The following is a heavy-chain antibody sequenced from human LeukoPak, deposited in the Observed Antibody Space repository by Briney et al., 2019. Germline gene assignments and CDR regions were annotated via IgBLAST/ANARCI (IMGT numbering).Heavy chain of an antibody. CDR1: GYTFTSYG. CDR3: ARFGSLVVPAAMDHYYYYGMDV. J-gene: IGHJ6*04. D-gene: IGHD2-2*01. V-gene: IGHV1-18*04. CDR2: INAYHGNT. Sequence: GASVKVSCKASGYTFTSYGISWVRQAPGQGLEWMGWINAYHGNTNYAQKLQGRVTMTTDTSTSTAYMELRGLRSVDTAVYYCARFGSLVVPAAMDHYYYYGMDVWGKGTTVTVSS.